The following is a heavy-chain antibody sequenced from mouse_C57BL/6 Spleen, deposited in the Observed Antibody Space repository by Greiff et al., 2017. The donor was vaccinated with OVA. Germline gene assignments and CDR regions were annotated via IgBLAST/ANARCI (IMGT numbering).Heavy chain of an antibody. CDR1: GYTFTSYG. CDR3: ARYPYGSSLYYFDY. CDR2: IYPRSGNT. Sequence: QVQLKQSGAELARPGASVKLSCKASGYTFTSYGISWVKQRTGQGLEWIGEIYPRSGNTYYNEKFKGKATLTADKSSSTAYMELRSLTSEDSAVYFCARYPYGSSLYYFDYWGQGTTLTVSS. V-gene: IGHV1-81*01. J-gene: IGHJ2*01. D-gene: IGHD1-1*01.